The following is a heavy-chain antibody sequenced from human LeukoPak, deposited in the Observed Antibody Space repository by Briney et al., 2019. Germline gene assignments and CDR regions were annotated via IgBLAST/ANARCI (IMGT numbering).Heavy chain of an antibody. CDR3: AKDLASRWLQPDY. D-gene: IGHD5-24*01. CDR1: GFTFSSFA. V-gene: IGHV3-23*01. J-gene: IGHJ4*02. CDR2: ISGSTTST. Sequence: GGSLRLSCAASGFTFSSFAMSWVRQAPGKGLEWVSAISGSTTSTYYADSVQGRFTISRDNSKNTLYLQMNSLRAEDTAVYYCAKDLASRWLQPDYWGQGTPVTVSS.